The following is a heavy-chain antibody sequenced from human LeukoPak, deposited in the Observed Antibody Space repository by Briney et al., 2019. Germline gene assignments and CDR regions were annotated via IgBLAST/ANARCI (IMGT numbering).Heavy chain of an antibody. J-gene: IGHJ4*02. Sequence: GGSLRLSCAASGFTFSSYAMHWVRQAPGKGLEWVAVISYDGSNKYYADSVKGRFTISRDNSKNTLYLQMNSLRAEDTAVYYCARDTAGTIDYWGQGTLVTVSS. CDR1: GFTFSSYA. D-gene: IGHD6-13*01. CDR2: ISYDGSNK. V-gene: IGHV3-30-3*01. CDR3: ARDTAGTIDY.